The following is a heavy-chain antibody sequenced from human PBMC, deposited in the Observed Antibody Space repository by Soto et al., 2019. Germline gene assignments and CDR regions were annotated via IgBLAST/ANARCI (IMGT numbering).Heavy chain of an antibody. CDR3: AKARTSYSGYAFPDHAFDI. D-gene: IGHD5-12*01. CDR2: ISGTAGST. J-gene: IGHJ3*02. V-gene: IGHV3-23*01. Sequence: SCAAPRLSFSSNAMSWVHQSPGKGLEWVSAISGTAGSTYYTDSVKGRFTISRDNSKTTLYLQMNSLRAEDTAVYYCAKARTSYSGYAFPDHAFDIWGQGTIVTDSS. CDR1: RLSFSSNA.